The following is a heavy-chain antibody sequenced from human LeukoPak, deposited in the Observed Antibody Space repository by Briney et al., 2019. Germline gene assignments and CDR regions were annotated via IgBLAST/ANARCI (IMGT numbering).Heavy chain of an antibody. Sequence: GGALRHSCAACGFTFSSYWMHWVRQVPGKGRVWVSRINEDGSIISYADSVKGRFTISRDNAKNTLYLQMNSLRAEDTAVYYCVRDLILMWTPGDEFDYWGQGTLVTVSS. J-gene: IGHJ4*02. CDR3: VRDLILMWTPGDEFDY. D-gene: IGHD3-16*01. V-gene: IGHV3-74*01. CDR1: GFTFSSYW. CDR2: INEDGSII.